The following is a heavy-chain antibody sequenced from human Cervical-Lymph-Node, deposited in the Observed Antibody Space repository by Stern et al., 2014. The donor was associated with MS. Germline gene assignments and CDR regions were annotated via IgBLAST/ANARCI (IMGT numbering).Heavy chain of an antibody. D-gene: IGHD6-13*01. CDR2: IYPGDSYP. J-gene: IGHJ3*02. V-gene: IGHV5-51*01. CDR3: ARRRLAAAGDAFDI. Sequence: VQLVQSGAEVKKPGESLKISCKGSGYRFTNSWIGWVRQMPGKGLEWMGIIYPGDSYPRYSPSFQGQVTISADKSNSTAYLQWSSLKASDSAMYYCARRRLAAAGDAFDIWGQGTMVTVSP. CDR1: GYRFTNSW.